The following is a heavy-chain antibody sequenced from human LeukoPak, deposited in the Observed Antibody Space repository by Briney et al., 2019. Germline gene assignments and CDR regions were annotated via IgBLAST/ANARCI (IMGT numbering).Heavy chain of an antibody. CDR2: IYSGGST. V-gene: IGHV3-66*02. D-gene: IGHD5-18*01. CDR3: AREGYSSGSRTGIDY. Sequence: PGGSLRLSCAASGFTVSSNFMNWVRRAPGRGLEWVSVIYSGGSTSYADSVKGRFTISRDNSKNTLFLQMNSLRIDDTAVYYCAREGYSSGSRTGIDYWGQGTLVTVSS. CDR1: GFTVSSNF. J-gene: IGHJ4*02.